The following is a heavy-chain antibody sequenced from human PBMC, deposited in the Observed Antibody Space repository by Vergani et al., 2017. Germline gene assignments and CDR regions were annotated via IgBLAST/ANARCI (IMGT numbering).Heavy chain of an antibody. CDR3: AKEHRNVVVVAATHY. CDR2: IKSDGSIT. Sequence: EVQLLESGGNLVQPGGSLRLSCAASGFTFTNFAMTWVRQAPGEGLEWVSGIKSDGSITNYADSVKGRFTISRDNAKNTLYLEMNSLRGDDTAVYYCAKEHRNVVVVAATHYWGQGTLVTVSS. D-gene: IGHD2-15*01. V-gene: IGHV3-23*01. J-gene: IGHJ4*02. CDR1: GFTFTNFA.